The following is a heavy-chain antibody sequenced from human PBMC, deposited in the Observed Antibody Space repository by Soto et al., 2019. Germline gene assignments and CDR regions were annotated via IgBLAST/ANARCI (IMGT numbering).Heavy chain of an antibody. V-gene: IGHV4-59*01. CDR1: GGSISSYY. Sequence: SSETLSLTCTVSGGSISSYYWSWIRPPPGKGLEWIGYIYYSGSTNYNPSLKSRVTISVDTSKNQFSLKLSSVTAADTAVYYCARGRPTYAAHSALTGPTLLFDYWGQGTLVTVSS. CDR2: IYYSGST. CDR3: ARGRPTYAAHSALTGPTLLFDY. D-gene: IGHD3-9*01. J-gene: IGHJ4*02.